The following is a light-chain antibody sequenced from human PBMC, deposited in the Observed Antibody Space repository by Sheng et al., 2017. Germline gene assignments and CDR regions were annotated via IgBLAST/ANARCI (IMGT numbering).Light chain of an antibody. J-gene: IGKJ2*01. CDR2: AAS. Sequence: DIQMTQSPSSLSASVGDSVTITCRASENTNNYVNWYQQRPGKAPNLLIYAASILYKGVPSRFRGSGSGTDFSLTITSLQPEDLGTYYCQQVYRTPRTFGQGTKLEIK. CDR1: ENTNNY. V-gene: IGKV1-39*01. CDR3: QQVYRTPRT.